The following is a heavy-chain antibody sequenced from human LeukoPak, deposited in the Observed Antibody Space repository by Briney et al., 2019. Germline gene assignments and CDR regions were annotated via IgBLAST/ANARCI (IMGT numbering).Heavy chain of an antibody. D-gene: IGHD2-2*02. J-gene: IGHJ4*02. V-gene: IGHV3-23*01. CDR3: AKPLVPAAIWGLDY. CDR1: GFTFSSYA. Sequence: PGGSLGLSCAASGFTFSSYAMSWVRQAPGKGLEWVSAISGSGGSTYYADSVKGRFTISRDNSKNTLYLQMNSLRAEDTAVYYCAKPLVPAAIWGLDYWGQGTLVTVSS. CDR2: ISGSGGST.